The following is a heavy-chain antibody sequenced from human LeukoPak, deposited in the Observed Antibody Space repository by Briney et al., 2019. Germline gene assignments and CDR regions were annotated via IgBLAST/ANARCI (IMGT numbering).Heavy chain of an antibody. CDR2: INSDGSGT. D-gene: IGHD3-10*01. Sequence: GGSLRLSCAASGFTFSNYWMHWVRQAPGKGLEWLSRINSDGSGTNYADSVKGRITISRDNGKNTLYLQMNSLRAEDTAVYYCARGRLALYFGDDFWGQGPLVTVSS. V-gene: IGHV3-74*01. CDR1: GFTFSNYW. J-gene: IGHJ4*02. CDR3: ARGRLALYFGDDF.